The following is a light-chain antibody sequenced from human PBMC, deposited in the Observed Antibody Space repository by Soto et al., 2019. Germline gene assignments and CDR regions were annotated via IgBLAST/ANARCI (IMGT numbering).Light chain of an antibody. CDR2: SNH. CDR1: SSNIGSNS. Sequence: QSVLTQPPSASGTPGQTVTISCSGSSSNIGSNSVNWFQHLPGAVPKLLIFSNHQRPSGVPDRFSGSKSGTSASLAISGLQTEDEAGYYCSAWDDSLVVVFGGGTKVTVL. V-gene: IGLV1-44*01. CDR3: SAWDDSLVVV. J-gene: IGLJ2*01.